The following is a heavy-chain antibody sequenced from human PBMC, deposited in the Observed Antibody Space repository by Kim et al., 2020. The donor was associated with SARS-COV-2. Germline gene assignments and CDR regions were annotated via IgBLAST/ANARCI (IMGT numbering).Heavy chain of an antibody. J-gene: IGHJ4*02. V-gene: IGHV6-1*01. CDR3: ARDRQRAGTGVDY. Sequence: SVKGRITINPYTSKNQFSLQLNSVTPEDTAVYYCARDRQRAGTGVDYWGQGTLVTVSS. D-gene: IGHD6-19*01.